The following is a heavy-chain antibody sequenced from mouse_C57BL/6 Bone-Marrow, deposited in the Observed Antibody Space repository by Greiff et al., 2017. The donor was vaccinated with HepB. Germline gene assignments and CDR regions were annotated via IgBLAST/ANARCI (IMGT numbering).Heavy chain of an antibody. CDR1: GYTFTSYW. D-gene: IGHD2-4*01. Sequence: VKLQLPGAELVKPGASVKLSCKASGYTFTSYWMHWVKQRPGQGLEWIGMIHPNSGSTNYNEKFKSKATLTVDKSSSTAYMQLSSLTSEDSAVYYCTRRGIYDYALYYWGQGTTLTVSS. CDR3: TRRGIYDYALYY. V-gene: IGHV1-64*01. CDR2: IHPNSGST. J-gene: IGHJ2*01.